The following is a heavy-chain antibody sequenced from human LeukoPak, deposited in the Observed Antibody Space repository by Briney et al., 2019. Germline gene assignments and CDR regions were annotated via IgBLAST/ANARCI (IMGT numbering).Heavy chain of an antibody. V-gene: IGHV5-51*01. D-gene: IGHD6-13*01. CDR1: GYSFTSYW. Sequence: GESLKISCKGSGYSFTSYWIGWVRHMPGKGLEWMGIIYPGDSDTRYSPSFQGQVTISADKSISTAYLQRSSLKASDTAMYYCARGAAGTEYYFDYWGQGTLVTVSS. CDR2: IYPGDSDT. CDR3: ARGAAGTEYYFDY. J-gene: IGHJ4*02.